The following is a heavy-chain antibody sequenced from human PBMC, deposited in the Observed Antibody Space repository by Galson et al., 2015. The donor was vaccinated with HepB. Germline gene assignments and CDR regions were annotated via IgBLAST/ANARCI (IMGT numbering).Heavy chain of an antibody. CDR1: GYTFTSYG. J-gene: IGHJ4*02. V-gene: IGHV1-18*04. D-gene: IGHD5-12*01. Sequence: SVKVSCKASGYTFTSYGISWVRQAPGQGLEWMGWISAYNGNTNYAQKLQGRVTMTTDTSTSTAYMELRSLRSDDTAVYYCARDPSGRGGYSGYEPGDYFDYWGQGTLVTVSS. CDR3: ARDPSGRGGYSGYEPGDYFDY. CDR2: ISAYNGNT.